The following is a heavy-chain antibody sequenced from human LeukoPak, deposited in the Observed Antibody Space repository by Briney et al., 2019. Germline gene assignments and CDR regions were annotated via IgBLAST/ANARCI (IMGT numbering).Heavy chain of an antibody. Sequence: ASVKVSCKASGYTFTSYGISWVRQAPGQGLEWMGWISAYNGNTDYAQKLQGRVTMTTDTSTSTAYMELRSLRSDDTAVYYCARDQGSRSGWPFDYWGQGTLVTVSS. CDR2: ISAYNGNT. J-gene: IGHJ4*02. CDR1: GYTFTSYG. D-gene: IGHD2-2*01. V-gene: IGHV1-18*01. CDR3: ARDQGSRSGWPFDY.